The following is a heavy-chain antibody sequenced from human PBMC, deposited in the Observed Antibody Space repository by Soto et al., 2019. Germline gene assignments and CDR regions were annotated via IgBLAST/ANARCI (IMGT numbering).Heavy chain of an antibody. CDR1: GGTFSSYA. J-gene: IGHJ6*02. CDR2: IIPIFGTA. D-gene: IGHD3-10*01. Sequence: QVQLVQSGAEVKKPGSSVKVSCKASGGTFSSYAISWVRQSPGQGREWMGGIIPIFGTADYAQKFQGRDTITRDESTRTAYVELSRMRSEDTAVYCFANIRAKTYCYGMDVWGQGTTFTVSS. CDR3: ANIRAKTYCYGMDV. V-gene: IGHV1-69*05.